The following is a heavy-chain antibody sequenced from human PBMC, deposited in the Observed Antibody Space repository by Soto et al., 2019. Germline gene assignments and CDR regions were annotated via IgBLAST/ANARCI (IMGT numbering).Heavy chain of an antibody. CDR3: ARLGTGVATIPYYYGMDV. V-gene: IGHV3-23*01. Sequence: GGSLRLSCAASGFTFSKYALSWVRQAPGKGLEWVSAISGSGGNTYYADSVKGRFTISRDNSKNTLYLQMNSLRAEDTALYFCARLGTGVATIPYYYGMDVWGQGTTVTVSS. CDR2: ISGSGGNT. CDR1: GFTFSKYA. J-gene: IGHJ6*02. D-gene: IGHD5-12*01.